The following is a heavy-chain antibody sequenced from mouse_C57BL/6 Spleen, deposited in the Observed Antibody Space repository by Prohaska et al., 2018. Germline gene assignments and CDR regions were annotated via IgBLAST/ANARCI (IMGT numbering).Heavy chain of an antibody. V-gene: IGHV3-1*01. CDR3: ARGTTRGEIDD. D-gene: IGHD2-12*01. J-gene: IGHJ2*01. Sequence: DVQLQDSGPGMVKPSQSLSLPCTVTGYSITSGSACHWIRPFPGNNLEWMGYISYSGSTNYNPSLKSRTTSSHDKLKNHINLKLNGVTTEDRARNYCARGTTRGEIDDWGQGTTLTVSS. CDR2: ISYSGST. CDR1: GYSITSGSA.